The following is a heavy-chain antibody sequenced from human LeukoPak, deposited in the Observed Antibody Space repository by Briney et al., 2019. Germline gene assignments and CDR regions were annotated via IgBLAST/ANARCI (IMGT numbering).Heavy chain of an antibody. CDR2: ISSSSSYI. CDR3: ARAGGLVVPAANDY. Sequence: GGSLRLSCAASGFTFSSYSMNWVRQAPGKGLEWVSSISSSSSYIYYADSVKGRFTISRDNAKNSLYLQMNSLRAEDTAVYYCARAGGLVVPAANDYWGQGTLVTVSS. J-gene: IGHJ4*02. V-gene: IGHV3-21*01. CDR1: GFTFSSYS. D-gene: IGHD2-2*01.